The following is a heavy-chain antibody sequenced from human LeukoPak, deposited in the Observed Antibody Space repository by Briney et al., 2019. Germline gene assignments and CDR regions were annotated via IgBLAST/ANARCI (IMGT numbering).Heavy chain of an antibody. CDR3: AKDVGMIGYCSGGSCYAIDY. CDR1: GFTVSSNY. V-gene: IGHV3-66*01. J-gene: IGHJ4*02. Sequence: GGSLRLSCAASGFTVSSNYMSWVRQAPGKGLEWVSVIYSGGSTYYADSVKGRFTISRDNSKNTLYLQMNSLRAEDTAVYYCAKDVGMIGYCSGGSCYAIDYWGQGTLATVSS. CDR2: IYSGGST. D-gene: IGHD2-15*01.